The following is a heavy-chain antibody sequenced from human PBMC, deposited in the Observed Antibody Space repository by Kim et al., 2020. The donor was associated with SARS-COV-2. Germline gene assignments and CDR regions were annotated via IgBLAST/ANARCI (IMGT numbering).Heavy chain of an antibody. CDR3: AADKGDSSGWRSAVDY. Sequence: SVKVSCKASGFTFTSSAVQWVRQARGQRLEWIGWIVVGSGNTNYAQKFQERVTITRDMSTSTAYMELSSLRSEDTAVYYCAADKGDSSGWRSAVDYWGQGTLVTVSS. CDR1: GFTFTSSA. D-gene: IGHD6-19*01. V-gene: IGHV1-58*01. CDR2: IVVGSGNT. J-gene: IGHJ4*02.